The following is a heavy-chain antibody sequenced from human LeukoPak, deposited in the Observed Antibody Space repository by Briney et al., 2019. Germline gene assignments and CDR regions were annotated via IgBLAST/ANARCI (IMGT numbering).Heavy chain of an antibody. V-gene: IGHV4-30-4*08. CDR2: IYYSGST. D-gene: IGHD3-3*01. CDR1: GGSISSGDYS. CDR3: ARDNRGYDFWSGPHGDAFDI. Sequence: SETLSLTCTVSGGSISSGDYSWSWIRQPPGKGLEWIGCIYYSGSTYYNPSLKSRVTISIDTSKNQFSLKLSSVTAADTAVYYCARDNRGYDFWSGPHGDAFDIWGQGTMVTVSS. J-gene: IGHJ3*02.